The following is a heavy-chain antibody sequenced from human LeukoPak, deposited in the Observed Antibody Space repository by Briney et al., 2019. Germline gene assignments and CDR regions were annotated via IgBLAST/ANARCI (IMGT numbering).Heavy chain of an antibody. CDR1: GYTFSDHY. J-gene: IGHJ4*02. V-gene: IGHV3-72*01. CDR2: TRNKANSYTT. Sequence: SCKASGYTFSDHYMDWVRQAPGKGLEWVGRTRNKANSYTTEYAASVKGRFTISRDDSKNPLYLQMNSLKTEDTAVYYCARGPSYDFWSGPSWSTYYFDYWGQGTLVTVSS. D-gene: IGHD3-3*01. CDR3: ARGPSYDFWSGPSWSTYYFDY.